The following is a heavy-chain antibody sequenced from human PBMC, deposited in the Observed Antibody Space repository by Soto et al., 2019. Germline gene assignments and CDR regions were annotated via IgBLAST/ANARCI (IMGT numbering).Heavy chain of an antibody. D-gene: IGHD4-4*01. CDR1: GFTFSNYF. CDR2: INQDGTEK. V-gene: IGHV3-7*03. Sequence: GGSLRLSCAASGFTFSNYFRKWVRQAPGKGLEWVANINQDGTEKNYVESVKGRFTISRDNAKNSLYLQMDSLRVEDTAVYYCATYRTVDATRRLDCWGQGTLVTVSS. CDR3: ATYRTVDATRRLDC. J-gene: IGHJ4*02.